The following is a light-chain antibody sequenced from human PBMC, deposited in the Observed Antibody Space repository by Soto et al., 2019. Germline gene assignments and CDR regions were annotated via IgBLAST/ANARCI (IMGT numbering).Light chain of an antibody. CDR2: DDN. J-gene: IGLJ1*01. V-gene: IGLV1-51*01. Sequence: QSVLTQPPSVSVAPGQKVTISCSGSSSNIGGNSVSWYQQLPGTAPKLLIYDDNKRPSGIPDRFSGSKSGTSATLGITGFQTGDEADYYCGSWDSSLSAYVFGNGTKVTAL. CDR1: SSNIGGNS. CDR3: GSWDSSLSAYV.